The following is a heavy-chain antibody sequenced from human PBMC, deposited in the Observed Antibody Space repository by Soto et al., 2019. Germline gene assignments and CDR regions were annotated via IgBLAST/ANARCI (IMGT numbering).Heavy chain of an antibody. D-gene: IGHD3-10*01. J-gene: IGHJ4*02. CDR3: ARDTWFGDLLYFDY. CDR1: GVTVNRCG. Sequence: QVQLVESGGGVGQPGRSLRLSCVASGVTVNRCGFHWVRQAPGQGLEWVAGIWFDGSNKYYADSVKGRFNISRDDSKSTLYLQMNSLRAEGTAVYFCARDTWFGDLLYFDYWGQGTMVTVSS. V-gene: IGHV3-33*01. CDR2: IWFDGSNK.